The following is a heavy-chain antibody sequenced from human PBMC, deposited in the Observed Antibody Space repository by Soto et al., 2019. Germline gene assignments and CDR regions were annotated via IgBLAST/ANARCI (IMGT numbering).Heavy chain of an antibody. CDR2: IYYSGST. CDR1: GGSISSYY. D-gene: IGHD5-12*01. CDR3: ARARGGGYDPYEY. Sequence: ASETLSLTCTVSGGSISSYYWSWIRQPPGKGLEWIGYIYYSGSTNYNPSLKSRVTISVDTSKNQFSLKLSSVTAADTAVYYCARARGGGYDPYEYWGQGTLVTVSS. V-gene: IGHV4-59*12. J-gene: IGHJ4*02.